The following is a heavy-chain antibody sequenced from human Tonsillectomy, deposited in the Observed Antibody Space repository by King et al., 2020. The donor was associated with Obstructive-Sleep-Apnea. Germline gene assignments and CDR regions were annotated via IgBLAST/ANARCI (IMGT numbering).Heavy chain of an antibody. V-gene: IGHV4-59*01. J-gene: IGHJ4*02. D-gene: IGHD3-16*01. CDR2: IHYSGST. CDR3: AREVGSYGYYFDY. Sequence: VQLQESGPGLVKPSETLSLTCTVSGGSISSYYWSWIRQPPGKGLEWIGYIHYSGSTNYNPSLRSRVTISIDTSKKQFSLKLSSVTAADTAVYYCAREVGSYGYYFDYWGQGTLVTVSS. CDR1: GGSISSYY.